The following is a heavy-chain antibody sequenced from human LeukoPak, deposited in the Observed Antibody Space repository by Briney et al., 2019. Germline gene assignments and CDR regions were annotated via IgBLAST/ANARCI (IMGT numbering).Heavy chain of an antibody. CDR1: GYTFTNYA. CDR2: INPNSGGT. CDR3: ARALPYYYYYMDV. V-gene: IGHV1-2*02. J-gene: IGHJ6*03. Sequence: ASVKVSCKASGYTFTNYAMNWVRQAPGQGLEWMGWINPNSGGTNYAQKFQGRVTMTRDTSISTAYMELSRLRSDDTAVYYCARALPYYYYYMDVWGKGTTVTVSS.